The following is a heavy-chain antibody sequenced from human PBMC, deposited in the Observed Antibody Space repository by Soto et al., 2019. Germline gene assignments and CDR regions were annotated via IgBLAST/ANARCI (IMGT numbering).Heavy chain of an antibody. CDR2: INPNSGGT. J-gene: IGHJ4*02. D-gene: IGHD3-22*01. Sequence: GASVKVPCKASGYTFTGYYMHWVRQAPGQGLEWMGWINPNSGGTNYAQKFQGRVTMTRDTSISTAYMELSRLRSDDTAVYYCARAYDSSGYYLWYFDYWGQGTLVTVSS. CDR3: ARAYDSSGYYLWYFDY. CDR1: GYTFTGYY. V-gene: IGHV1-2*02.